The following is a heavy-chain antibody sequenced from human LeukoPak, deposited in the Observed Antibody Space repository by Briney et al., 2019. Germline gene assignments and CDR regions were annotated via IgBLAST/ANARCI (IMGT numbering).Heavy chain of an antibody. CDR1: GGSFSGYY. J-gene: IGHJ6*02. V-gene: IGHV4-34*01. Sequence: SETLSLTCAVYGGSFSGYYWSWIRQPPGKGLEWIGEINHSGSTNYNPSLKSRVTISVDTSKNQFSLKLSSVTAADTAVYYCARDRRAHYYYGMDVWGQGTTVTVSS. CDR2: INHSGST. CDR3: ARDRRAHYYYGMDV.